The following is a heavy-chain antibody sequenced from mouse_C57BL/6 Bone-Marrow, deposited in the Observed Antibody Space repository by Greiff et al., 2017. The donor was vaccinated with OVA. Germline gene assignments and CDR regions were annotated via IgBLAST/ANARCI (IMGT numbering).Heavy chain of an antibody. V-gene: IGHV1-82*01. CDR2: IYPGDGDT. J-gene: IGHJ4*01. CDR1: GYTFTSYD. D-gene: IGHD2-4*01. Sequence: QVQLQQSGPELVKPGASVKLSCKASGYTFTSYDINWVKQRPGKGLEWIGRIYPGDGDTNYNGKFKGKATLTADKSSSTAYMQLSSLTSEDSAVYFCARTYYDYAMDYWGQGTSVTVSS. CDR3: ARTYYDYAMDY.